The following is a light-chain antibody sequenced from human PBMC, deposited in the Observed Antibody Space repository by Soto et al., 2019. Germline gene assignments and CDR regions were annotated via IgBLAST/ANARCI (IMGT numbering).Light chain of an antibody. V-gene: IGKV1-27*01. CDR1: QGISNS. CDR2: AAS. CDR3: QQYSSDRHT. Sequence: DIQMTQSPSSLSASVGDRVTITCRASQGISNSLAWFQQRPGKVPKVLIYAASTLVSGVPTRFSGSGSGTDFTLTINSLQPEDVATYYCQQYSSDRHTFGQGTKVDIK. J-gene: IGKJ1*01.